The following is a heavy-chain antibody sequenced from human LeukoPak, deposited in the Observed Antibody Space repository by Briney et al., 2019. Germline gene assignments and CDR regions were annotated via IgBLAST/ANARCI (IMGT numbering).Heavy chain of an antibody. J-gene: IGHJ4*02. V-gene: IGHV1-46*01. CDR1: GYTFTGYC. CDR2: INPSGGST. D-gene: IGHD1-26*01. CDR3: ARVVGATSFDY. Sequence: GASLKISCKASGYTFTGYCMHWVRQAPGQGLEWMGIINPSGGSTSYAQKFQGRVTMTRDMSTSTVYMELSSLRSEDTAVYYCARVVGATSFDYWGQGTLVTVSS.